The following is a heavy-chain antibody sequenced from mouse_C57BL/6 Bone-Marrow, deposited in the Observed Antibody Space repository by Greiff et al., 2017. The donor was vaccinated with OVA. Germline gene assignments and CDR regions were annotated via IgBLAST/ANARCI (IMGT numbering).Heavy chain of an antibody. CDR3: AGITTVVAPYFDY. J-gene: IGHJ2*01. CDR1: GFNIKNTY. CDR2: IDPANGNT. V-gene: IGHV14-3*01. D-gene: IGHD1-1*01. Sequence: EVQLQESVAELVRPGASVKLSCTASGFNIKNTYMHWVKQRPEQGLEWIGRIDPANGNTKYAPKFQGKATITADTSSNTAYLQLSSLTSEDTAIYYWAGITTVVAPYFDYWGQGTTLTVSS.